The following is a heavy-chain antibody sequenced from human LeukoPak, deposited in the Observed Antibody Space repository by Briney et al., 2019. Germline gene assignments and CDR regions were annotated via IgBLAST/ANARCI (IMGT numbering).Heavy chain of an antibody. CDR1: GYPISSGYY. J-gene: IGHJ4*02. CDR3: ARHRNDFWSGYLNY. V-gene: IGHV4-38-2*01. D-gene: IGHD3-3*01. CDR2: IYHSGST. Sequence: SETLSLTCAVSGYPISSGYYWGWIRQPPGKGLEWIGSIYHSGSTYYNPSLKSRVTISVDTSKNQFSLKLSSVTAADTAVYYCARHRNDFWSGYLNYWGQGTLVTVSS.